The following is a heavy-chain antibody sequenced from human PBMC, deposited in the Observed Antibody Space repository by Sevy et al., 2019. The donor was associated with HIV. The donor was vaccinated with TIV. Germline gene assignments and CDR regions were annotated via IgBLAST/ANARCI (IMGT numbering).Heavy chain of an antibody. V-gene: IGHV6-1*01. CDR1: GDSVSSSSAA. J-gene: IGHJ6*02. CDR2: TYYRSKWYS. D-gene: IGHD4-17*01. Sequence: SQTLSLTCAISGDSVSSSSAAWNWFRQSPSRGLEWLGRTYYRSKWYSDYEVSVKGRVTINPDTSKNQFSLHLESVTPEDTAVYFCARGDGRNSYYYGMDVWGQGTTVTVSS. CDR3: ARGDGRNSYYYGMDV.